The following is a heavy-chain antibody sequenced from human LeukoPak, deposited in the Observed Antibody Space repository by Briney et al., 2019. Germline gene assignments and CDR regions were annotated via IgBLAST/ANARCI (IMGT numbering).Heavy chain of an antibody. J-gene: IGHJ4*02. CDR3: ASSGYCSGGSCQPFDY. D-gene: IGHD2-15*01. Sequence: ASVKVSSKASGYTFTSYYINWVRQATGQGREWMGWMIPNSGNTGYAQKFQGRVTMTRNTSISTAYMELSRLRSDDTAVYYCASSGYCSGGSCQPFDYWGQGTLVTVSS. CDR1: GYTFTSYY. V-gene: IGHV1-8*01. CDR2: MIPNSGNT.